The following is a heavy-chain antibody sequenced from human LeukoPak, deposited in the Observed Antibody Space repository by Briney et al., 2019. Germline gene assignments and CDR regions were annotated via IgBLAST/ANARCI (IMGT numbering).Heavy chain of an antibody. Sequence: ASVKVSCKASGYTFTSYYMHWVRQAPGQGLEWMGWINPNSGATKYAQKFQGRVTMTRDTSISTAYMELSRLTSDDTAVYYCARGEYVISGYRNDAFDIWGQGTMVTVSS. D-gene: IGHD3-22*01. CDR1: GYTFTSYY. J-gene: IGHJ3*02. CDR2: INPNSGAT. CDR3: ARGEYVISGYRNDAFDI. V-gene: IGHV1-2*02.